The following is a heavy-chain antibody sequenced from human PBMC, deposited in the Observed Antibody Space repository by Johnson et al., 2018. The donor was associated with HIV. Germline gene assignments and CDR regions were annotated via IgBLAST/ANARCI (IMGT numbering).Heavy chain of an antibody. D-gene: IGHD6-25*01. CDR2: ISYDGSYN. V-gene: IGHV3-30*04. CDR3: ARETIYSSVPGAFDI. Sequence: QVQLVESGGGVVQPGRSLRLSCAASGFTFSTYALHWVRQAPGKGLEWVAVISYDGSYNYYADSVKGRFTISRDNSKNTLYLQMNSLRAEDTAVYYCARETIYSSVPGAFDIWGQGTMVTVSA. CDR1: GFTFSTYA. J-gene: IGHJ3*02.